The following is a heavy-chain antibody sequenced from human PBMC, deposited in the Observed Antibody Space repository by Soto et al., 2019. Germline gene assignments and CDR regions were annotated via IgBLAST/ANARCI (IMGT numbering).Heavy chain of an antibody. Sequence: GGSLRLSCAASGFTVSSNYMSWVRRAPGKGLEWVSVIYSGGSTYYADSVKGRFTISRDNSKNTLYLQMNSLRAEDTAVYYCARDFRALNAFDIWGQGTMVTVSS. J-gene: IGHJ3*02. V-gene: IGHV3-66*01. CDR2: IYSGGST. CDR3: ARDFRALNAFDI. CDR1: GFTVSSNY.